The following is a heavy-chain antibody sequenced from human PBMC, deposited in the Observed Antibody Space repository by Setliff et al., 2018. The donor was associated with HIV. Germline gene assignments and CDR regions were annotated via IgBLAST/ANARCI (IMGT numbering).Heavy chain of an antibody. Sequence: GGSLRLSCGASGFTFSNYGMQWVRQAPGKGLEWVAIISYHERDTFYADSVKGRFTISRDNSKNMLYLQMNSLRTEDTAVYYCARDISYHSSGGPGYYYMDVWGIGTTVTVSS. CDR2: ISYHERDT. V-gene: IGHV3-30*03. CDR1: GFTFSNYG. D-gene: IGHD3-22*01. J-gene: IGHJ6*03. CDR3: ARDISYHSSGGPGYYYMDV.